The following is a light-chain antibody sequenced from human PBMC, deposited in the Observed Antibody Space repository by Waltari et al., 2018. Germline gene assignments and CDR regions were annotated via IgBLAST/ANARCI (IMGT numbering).Light chain of an antibody. CDR3: QQYGSSPPYT. CDR2: GAS. V-gene: IGKV3-20*01. CDR1: QSVNSNY. Sequence: EIVLTQSPGTLSLSPGERATLSCRASQSVNSNYLAWYQQKPGQAPRFLIYGASSRATGIPDTFSGSGSGTDFIFTISRLEPEDFAVYYCQQYGSSPPYTFGQGTKLEIK. J-gene: IGKJ2*01.